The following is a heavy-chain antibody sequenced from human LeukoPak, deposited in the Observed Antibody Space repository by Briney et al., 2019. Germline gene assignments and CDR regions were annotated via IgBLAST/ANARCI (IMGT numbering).Heavy chain of an antibody. V-gene: IGHV3-21*01. CDR1: GFTFSSYS. D-gene: IGHD5-18*01. CDR2: ISSSSSYI. J-gene: IGHJ4*02. CDR3: AGGYSYGYRGRDY. Sequence: PGGSLRLSCAASGFTFSSYSMNWVRQAPGKGLEWASSISSSSSYIYYADSVKGRFTISRDNAKNSLYLQMNSLRAEDTAVYYCAGGYSYGYRGRDYWGQGTLVTVSS.